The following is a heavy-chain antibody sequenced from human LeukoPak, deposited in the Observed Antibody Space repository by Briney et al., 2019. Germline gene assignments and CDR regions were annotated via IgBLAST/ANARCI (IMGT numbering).Heavy chain of an antibody. Sequence: GGSLRLSRAASGFTFSSYSMNWVRQAPGKGLEWVSSISSSSSYIYYADSVKGRFTISRDNAKNSLYLQMNSLRAEDTAVYYCAREEGSSWSTDYWGQGTLVTVSS. J-gene: IGHJ4*02. D-gene: IGHD6-13*01. CDR1: GFTFSSYS. CDR3: AREEGSSWSTDY. CDR2: ISSSSSYI. V-gene: IGHV3-21*01.